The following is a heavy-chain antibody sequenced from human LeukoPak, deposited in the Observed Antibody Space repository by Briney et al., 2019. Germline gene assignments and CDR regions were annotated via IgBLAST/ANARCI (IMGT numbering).Heavy chain of an antibody. CDR3: AREVSIQLWSRGFDI. Sequence: SETLSLTCSVSGGSISNHYWSWIRQPPGKGLEWTGYIYYSGSTNYNPSLKSRVTISVDTSKNQFSLKLSSVTAADTAVYYCAREVSIQLWSRGFDIWGQGTMVTVSS. J-gene: IGHJ3*02. D-gene: IGHD5-18*01. CDR1: GGSISNHY. V-gene: IGHV4-59*11. CDR2: IYYSGST.